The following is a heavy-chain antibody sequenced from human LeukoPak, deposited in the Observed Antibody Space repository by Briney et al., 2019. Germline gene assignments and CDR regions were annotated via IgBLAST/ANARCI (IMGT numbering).Heavy chain of an antibody. J-gene: IGHJ2*01. D-gene: IGHD3-22*01. CDR3: ARHPGYESRGYYSHTNWYFDL. CDR1: GYSISNHW. V-gene: IGHV5-51*01. Sequence: GESLKISCKGSGYSISNHWIAWVRQMPGKGLEWMGIIYLGDSNTTYSPSFQGQVTISADKSISTAYLQWSSLKASDTAMYYCARHPGYESRGYYSHTNWYFDLWGRGTLVTVSS. CDR2: IYLGDSNT.